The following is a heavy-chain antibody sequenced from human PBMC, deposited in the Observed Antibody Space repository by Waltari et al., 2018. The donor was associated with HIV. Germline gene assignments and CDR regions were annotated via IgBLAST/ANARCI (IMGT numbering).Heavy chain of an antibody. Sequence: QVQLQESGPGLVKPSETLSLTCAVSGYSISSGYYWGWIRQPPGKGLAWVGRIYHSGSTYYNPSLKSRVTISVDTSKNQFSLKLSSVTAADTAVYYCARVYGYSGSYPGAPDDYWGQGTLVTVSS. CDR1: GYSISSGYY. CDR3: ARVYGYSGSYPGAPDDY. CDR2: IYHSGST. J-gene: IGHJ4*02. D-gene: IGHD1-26*01. V-gene: IGHV4-38-2*01.